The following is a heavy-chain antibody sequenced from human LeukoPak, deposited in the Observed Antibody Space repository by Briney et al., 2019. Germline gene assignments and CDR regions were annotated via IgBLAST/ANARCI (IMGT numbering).Heavy chain of an antibody. CDR3: AKVGYDSSGYYYDAYYFDY. D-gene: IGHD3-22*01. Sequence: PGGSLRLSCAASGFTFSSYSMNWVRQAPGKGLEWVSYISSSSSTIYYADSVKGRFTISRDNSKNTLYLQMNSLRAEDTAVYYCAKVGYDSSGYYYDAYYFDYWGQGTLVIVSS. J-gene: IGHJ4*02. CDR1: GFTFSSYS. V-gene: IGHV3-48*01. CDR2: ISSSSSTI.